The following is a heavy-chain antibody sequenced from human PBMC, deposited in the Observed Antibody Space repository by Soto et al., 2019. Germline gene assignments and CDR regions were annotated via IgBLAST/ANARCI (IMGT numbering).Heavy chain of an antibody. CDR3: ARADCGGDCYSGGFNY. J-gene: IGHJ4*02. CDR2: VEFSGRT. Sequence: SETLPLTCTVSGGSISSYYWNWIRQPPGKGLEWIGYVEFSGRTNYNPSRRSRLTISVDTSKNQFSLKLSSVTAADTAVYYCARADCGGDCYSGGFNYWGQRTLVTVSS. V-gene: IGHV4-59*01. CDR1: GGSISSYY. D-gene: IGHD2-21*02.